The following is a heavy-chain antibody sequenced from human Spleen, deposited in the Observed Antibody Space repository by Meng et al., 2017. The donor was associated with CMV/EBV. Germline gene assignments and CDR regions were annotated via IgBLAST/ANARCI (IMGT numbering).Heavy chain of an antibody. CDR2: ISTTAKII. CDR1: GFTFSDYY. D-gene: IGHD3-10*01. J-gene: IGHJ4*02. CDR3: ARDGGDLDY. Sequence: GGSLRLSCAASGFTFSDYYMSWIRQAPGKGLEWVSYISTTAKIISYADSVKGRFTISRDNAKNSLYLQMNSLRAEDTAVYYCARDGGDLDYWGQGTLVTVSS. V-gene: IGHV3-11*01.